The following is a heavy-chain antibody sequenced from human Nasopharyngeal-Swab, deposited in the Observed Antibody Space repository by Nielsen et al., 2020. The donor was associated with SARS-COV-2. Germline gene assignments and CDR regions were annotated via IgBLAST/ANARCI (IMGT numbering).Heavy chain of an antibody. J-gene: IGHJ4*02. D-gene: IGHD3-10*01. CDR2: IWYDGSNK. CDR3: ARDGPQYYYGSPGLDY. Sequence: VRQAPGKGLEWVAVIWYDGSNKYYADSVKGRFTISRDNSKNTLYLQMNSLRAEDTAVHYCARDGPQYYYGSPGLDYWGQGTLVTVSS. V-gene: IGHV3-33*01.